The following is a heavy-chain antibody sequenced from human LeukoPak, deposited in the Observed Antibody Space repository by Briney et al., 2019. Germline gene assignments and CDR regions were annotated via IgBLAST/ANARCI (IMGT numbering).Heavy chain of an antibody. J-gene: IGHJ4*02. CDR3: ARTISY. V-gene: IGHV3-48*04. D-gene: IGHD3-3*01. CDR2: ISNTSSIT. Sequence: PGGSLGLSCVASGFSFSSYSMNWIRQPPGKAPEWVAYISNTSSITQYADFVKGRFTISRDNAKNSLFMQMNSLRADDTAVYYCARTISYWGQGTLVTVSS. CDR1: GFSFSSYS.